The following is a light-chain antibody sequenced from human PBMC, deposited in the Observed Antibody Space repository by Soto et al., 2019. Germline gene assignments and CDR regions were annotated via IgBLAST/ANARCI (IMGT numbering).Light chain of an antibody. CDR2: GAS. Sequence: EIVLTHSPGTLSLSPGERATLSCRASQSVRDRYLAWYQQKPGQAPRLLIYGASIRATGVPARFSGSGSGTDFTLIISRLEPEDFAVYYCQQYAGSPWTFGQGTKVDIK. V-gene: IGKV3-20*01. CDR1: QSVRDRY. J-gene: IGKJ1*01. CDR3: QQYAGSPWT.